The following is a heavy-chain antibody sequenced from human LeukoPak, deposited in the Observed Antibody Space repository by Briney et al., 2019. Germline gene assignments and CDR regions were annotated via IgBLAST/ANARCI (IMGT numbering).Heavy chain of an antibody. D-gene: IGHD1-26*01. CDR1: GASISSSSYS. CDR2: VYYSGTT. V-gene: IGHV4-39*07. J-gene: IGHJ4*02. CDR3: ARDGTRHFHGPPFDY. Sequence: SETLSLTCTVSGASISSSSYSWGWIRQPPGKGLEWIGSVYYSGTTFYNPSLKSRVTISVDASKNQFSLKLSSVTAADTALYYCARDGTRHFHGPPFDYWGQGTLVTVSS.